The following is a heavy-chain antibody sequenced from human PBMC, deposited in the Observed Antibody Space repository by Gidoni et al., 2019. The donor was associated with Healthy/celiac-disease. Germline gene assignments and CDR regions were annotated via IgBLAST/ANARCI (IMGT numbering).Heavy chain of an antibody. D-gene: IGHD2-15*01. CDR1: GFTFSSYA. CDR3: ARGAGYCSGGSCPPGQH. CDR2: ISYDGSNK. Sequence: GESGGGVVHPGRSLRLSCAASGFTFSSYARRWVRQAPGKGLGWVAVISYDGSNKYYADSGKGRFTSSRDKSKSTLYLQMNSLRAEDTAVYYCARGAGYCSGGSCPPGQHWGQGTLVTVSS. J-gene: IGHJ1*01. V-gene: IGHV3-30*01.